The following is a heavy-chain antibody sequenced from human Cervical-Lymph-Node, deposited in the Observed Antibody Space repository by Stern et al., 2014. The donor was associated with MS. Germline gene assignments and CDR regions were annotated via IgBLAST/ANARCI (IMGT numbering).Heavy chain of an antibody. D-gene: IGHD2-15*01. CDR2: IWYDGSNK. CDR3: ARDRHDLGYCSGGSCYLPDY. V-gene: IGHV3-33*01. Sequence: VQLVESGGGVVQPGRSLRLSCAASGFTFSSYGMHWVRQAPGKGLEWVAVIWYDGSNKYYDDSVKGRFTIARDNSKNTLYLQMNSLRAEDTAVYYCARDRHDLGYCSGGSCYLPDYWGQGTLVTVSS. CDR1: GFTFSSYG. J-gene: IGHJ4*02.